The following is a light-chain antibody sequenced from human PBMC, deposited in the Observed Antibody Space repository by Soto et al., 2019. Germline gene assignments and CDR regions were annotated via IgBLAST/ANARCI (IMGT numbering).Light chain of an antibody. Sequence: ETVLTQSPATLSLSPGERATLSCRASQSVDIYLAWYQPKPGQAPRLLIYDASNRATGIPARFSGSGSGTDFALTISSLEPADFALYYCEQLNHWPPLTFGQGTRLEIK. V-gene: IGKV3-11*01. CDR3: EQLNHWPPLT. J-gene: IGKJ5*01. CDR2: DAS. CDR1: QSVDIY.